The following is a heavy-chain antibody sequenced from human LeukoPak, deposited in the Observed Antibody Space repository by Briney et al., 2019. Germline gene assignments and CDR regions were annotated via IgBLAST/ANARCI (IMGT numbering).Heavy chain of an antibody. J-gene: IGHJ4*02. D-gene: IGHD6-13*01. V-gene: IGHV3-21*01. CDR3: ARTATDTGEFDY. CDR2: ISSSSSSI. CDR1: GFTFSSYS. Sequence: GGSLRLSCAASGFTFSSYSMNWVRQAPGKGLECVSSISSSSSSIYYADSVKGRFTISRDDAKDSLYLQMNSLRAEDTAVYYCARTATDTGEFDYWGQGTLVTVSS.